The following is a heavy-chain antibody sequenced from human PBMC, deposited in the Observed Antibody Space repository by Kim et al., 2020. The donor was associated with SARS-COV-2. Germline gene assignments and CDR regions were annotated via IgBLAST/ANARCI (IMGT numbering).Heavy chain of an antibody. CDR3: AINYYDSSGYYPR. V-gene: IGHV4-4*02. CDR1: GGSISSSNW. CDR2: IYHSGST. D-gene: IGHD3-22*01. Sequence: SETLSLICAVSGGSISSSNWWSWVRQPPGKGLEWIGEIYHSGSTNYNPSLKSRVTISVDKSKNQFSLKLSSVTAADTAVYYCAINYYDSSGYYPRWGQGTLVTVS. J-gene: IGHJ4*02.